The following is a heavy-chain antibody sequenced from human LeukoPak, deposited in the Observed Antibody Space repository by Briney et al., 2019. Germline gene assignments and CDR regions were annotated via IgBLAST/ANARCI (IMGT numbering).Heavy chain of an antibody. CDR3: ATGGGCSSTSCYAETFDY. Sequence: GASVKVSCKASGGTFSSYAISWVRQAPGQGLEWMGRIIPIFGTANYAQKFQGRVTITADKSTSTAYMELSSLRSEDTAVYYCATGGGCSSTSCYAETFDYWGQGTLVTVSP. CDR2: IIPIFGTA. V-gene: IGHV1-69*06. D-gene: IGHD2-2*01. CDR1: GGTFSSYA. J-gene: IGHJ4*02.